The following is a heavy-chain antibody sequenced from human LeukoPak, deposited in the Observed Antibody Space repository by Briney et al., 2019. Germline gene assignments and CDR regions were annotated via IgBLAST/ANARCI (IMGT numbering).Heavy chain of an antibody. J-gene: IGHJ6*03. CDR2: IRYDGSNE. D-gene: IGHD2-8*02. V-gene: IGHV3-30*02. CDR3: AKVMPPGGIRFYSYYMDV. CDR1: GFSFSGYG. Sequence: QPGGSLRLSCAASGFSFSGYGMHWVRQAPGKGLEWVAFIRYDGSNEYYADSVKGRFTISRDKSKNTLSLQMNGLRVEDTAVYYCAKVMPPGGIRFYSYYMDVWGKGTTVTVS.